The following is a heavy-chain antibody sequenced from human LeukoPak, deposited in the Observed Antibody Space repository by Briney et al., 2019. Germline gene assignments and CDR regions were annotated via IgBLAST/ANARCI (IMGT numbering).Heavy chain of an antibody. D-gene: IGHD3-10*01. J-gene: IGHJ4*02. CDR3: ARVRHYGSGSYPGY. Sequence: GGSLRLSCAASGFTFSSYGMHWVRQAPGKGLEWVAVISYDGSNKYYADSVKGRFTISRDNSKNTLYLQMNSLRAEDTAVYSCARVRHYGSGSYPGYWGQGTLVTVSS. CDR1: GFTFSSYG. V-gene: IGHV3-30*03. CDR2: ISYDGSNK.